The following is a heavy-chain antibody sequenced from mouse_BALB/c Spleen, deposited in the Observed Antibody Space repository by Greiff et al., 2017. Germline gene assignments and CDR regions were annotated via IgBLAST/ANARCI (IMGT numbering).Heavy chain of an antibody. V-gene: IGHV1-7*01. J-gene: IGHJ3*01. CDR1: GYTFTSYW. CDR2: INPSTGYT. D-gene: IGHD1-1*01. Sequence: VQLQQSGAELAKPGASVKMSCKASGYTFTSYWMHWVKQRPGQGLEWIGYINPSTGYTEYNQKFKDKATLTADKSSSTAYMQLSSLTSEDSAVYYCARSRVDYYGSSGFAYWGQGTLVTVSA. CDR3: ARSRVDYYGSSGFAY.